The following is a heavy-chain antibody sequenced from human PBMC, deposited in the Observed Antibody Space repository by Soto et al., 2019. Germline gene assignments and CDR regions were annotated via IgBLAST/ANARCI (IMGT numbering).Heavy chain of an antibody. J-gene: IGHJ4*02. CDR2: MHHSGRT. Sequence: PSETLSLTCTVSGSSISSSSYYWGWIRQNPGKDLEWIGHMHHSGRTHYNPSLKSRVAISVDTSKNQFSLYLNSVTAADTAVYYCARWVEVSLDYFDSWGQGTPVTVSS. D-gene: IGHD2-15*01. CDR1: GSSISSSSYY. V-gene: IGHV4-31*03. CDR3: ARWVEVSLDYFDS.